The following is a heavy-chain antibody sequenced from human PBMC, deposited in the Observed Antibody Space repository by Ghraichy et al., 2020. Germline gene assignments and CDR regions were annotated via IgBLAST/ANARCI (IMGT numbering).Heavy chain of an antibody. CDR2: INHSGST. CDR1: SGSFSGYY. J-gene: IGHJ4*02. D-gene: IGHD1-14*01. CDR3: ARGALTTTHTFDY. Sequence: SETLSLTCAVYSGSFSGYYWSWIRQPPGKGLEWIGEINHSGSTNYNPSLKSRVTISVDTSKNQFSLKLSSVTAADTAVYYCARGALTTTHTFDYWGQGTLVTVSS. V-gene: IGHV4-34*01.